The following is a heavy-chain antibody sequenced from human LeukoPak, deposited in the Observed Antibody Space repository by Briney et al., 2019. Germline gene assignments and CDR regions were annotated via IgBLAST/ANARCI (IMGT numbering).Heavy chain of an antibody. Sequence: GGSLRLSCAASGFTFSSYSMNWVRQAPGKGLEWVSTISGSGDATHYADSVKGRFTISRDNSRNTLYLQMNSLRVEDTAVYYCAKDVGTTMFDYWGQGTLVTVSS. D-gene: IGHD1-26*01. CDR3: AKDVGTTMFDY. CDR2: ISGSGDAT. CDR1: GFTFSSYS. V-gene: IGHV3-23*01. J-gene: IGHJ4*02.